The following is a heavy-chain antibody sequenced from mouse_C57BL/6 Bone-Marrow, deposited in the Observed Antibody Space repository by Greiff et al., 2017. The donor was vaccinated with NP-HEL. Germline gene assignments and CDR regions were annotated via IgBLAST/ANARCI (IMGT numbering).Heavy chain of an antibody. CDR3: ARDRASSGPYYFDY. D-gene: IGHD3-2*02. Sequence: DVKLQESGPGLVKPSQSLSLTCSVTGYSITSGYYWNWIRQFPGNKLEWMGYISYDGSNNYNPSLKNRISITRDTSKNQFFLKLNSVTTEDTATYYCARDRASSGPYYFDYWGQGTTLTVSS. J-gene: IGHJ2*01. CDR1: GYSITSGYY. CDR2: ISYDGSN. V-gene: IGHV3-6*01.